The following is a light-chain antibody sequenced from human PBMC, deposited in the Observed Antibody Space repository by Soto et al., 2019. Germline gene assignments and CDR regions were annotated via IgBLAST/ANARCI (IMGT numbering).Light chain of an antibody. CDR2: GNS. J-gene: IGLJ2*01. Sequence: QSVLTQPPSVSGAPGQRVTISCTGSSSNIGAGYDVHWYQQLPGTAPKLLIYGNSNRPSGVPDRFSGSKSGTSASLALTGLQAEDGADYCCQSYDSSLSGVVFGGGTQLTVL. CDR3: QSYDSSLSGVV. CDR1: SSNIGAGYD. V-gene: IGLV1-40*01.